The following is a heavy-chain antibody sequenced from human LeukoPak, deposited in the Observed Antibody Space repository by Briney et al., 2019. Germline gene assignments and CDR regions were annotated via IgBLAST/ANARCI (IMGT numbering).Heavy chain of an antibody. D-gene: IGHD3-22*01. J-gene: IGHJ4*02. V-gene: IGHV1-46*01. CDR1: GYIFTNYY. CDR3: ARAGYDSSGYYSY. CDR2: INPGGGST. Sequence: GVSVKVSCKASGYIFTNYYMHWVRQAPGQGLEWMGIINPGGGSTTYAQKFQGRVTMTRDTSTSTVYMEVSSLRSEDTAVYYCARAGYDSSGYYSYWGQGTLVTVSS.